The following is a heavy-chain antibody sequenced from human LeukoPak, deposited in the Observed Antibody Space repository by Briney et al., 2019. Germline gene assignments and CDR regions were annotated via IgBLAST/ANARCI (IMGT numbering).Heavy chain of an antibody. CDR2: INPNSGGT. CDR1: GYSFTAFY. V-gene: IGHV1-2*02. J-gene: IGHJ6*03. Sequence: ASVKVSCKASGYSFTAFYIHWVRQAPGQGLEWMGWINPNSGGTNYAQKFQGRVTMTRDTSISTAYMELSRLRSDDTAVYYCARDIRYYYYMDVWGKGTTVTVSS. CDR3: ARDIRYYYYMDV. D-gene: IGHD1-14*01.